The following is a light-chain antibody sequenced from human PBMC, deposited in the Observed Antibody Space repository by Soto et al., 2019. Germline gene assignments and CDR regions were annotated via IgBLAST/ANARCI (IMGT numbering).Light chain of an antibody. CDR3: QQYGSSRWT. V-gene: IGKV3-20*01. J-gene: IGKJ1*01. CDR2: AAS. Sequence: ETVLTQSPDTLSLFPGERATLSCRASQSVSSTYLAWYQQKPGQAPRPLISAASSRATGTPDRFSGSGSGTDFTLTISRLEPEDFAVYYCQQYGSSRWTFGQGTKVEIK. CDR1: QSVSSTY.